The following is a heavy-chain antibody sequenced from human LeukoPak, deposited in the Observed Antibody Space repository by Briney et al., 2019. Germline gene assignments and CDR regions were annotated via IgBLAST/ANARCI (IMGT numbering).Heavy chain of an antibody. CDR2: INHSGST. V-gene: IGHV4-34*01. D-gene: IGHD6-13*01. CDR3: ARGAGYSSSWYWFDP. CDR1: GVSFSGYY. J-gene: IGHJ5*02. Sequence: TSETLSLTCAVYGVSFSGYYWSWIRQPPGKGLEWIGEINHSGSTNYNPSLKSRVTISVDTSKNQFSLKLSSVTAADTAVYYCARGAGYSSSWYWFDPWGQGTLVTVSS.